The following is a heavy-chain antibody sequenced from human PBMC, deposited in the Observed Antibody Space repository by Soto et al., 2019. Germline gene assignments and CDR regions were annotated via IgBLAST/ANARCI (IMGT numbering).Heavy chain of an antibody. J-gene: IGHJ4*02. CDR3: ARGQVVAAQH. CDR1: GGSISSGGYS. CDR2: IYHSGST. Sequence: SETLCLTCAVSGGSISSGGYSWSWIRQLPGKGLEWIGYIYHSGSTYYNPSLKSRVTISVDRSKNQFSLKLSSVTAADTAVYYCARGQVVAAQHWGQGTLVTVSS. V-gene: IGHV4-30-2*01. D-gene: IGHD2-15*01.